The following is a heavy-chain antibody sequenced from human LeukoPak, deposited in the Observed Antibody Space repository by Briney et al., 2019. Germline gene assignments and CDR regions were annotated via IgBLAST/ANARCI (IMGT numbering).Heavy chain of an antibody. CDR1: GFTFSVSW. V-gene: IGHV3-74*01. Sequence: GSLRLSCAASGFTFSVSWMHWVRQAPGKGLVWVSVIKSDGSGTTYADSVKGRFTISRDNAKNTVYLQMNSLRAEDTAVYYCAKDYYGSVDYWGQGTLVTVSS. CDR2: IKSDGSGT. J-gene: IGHJ4*02. D-gene: IGHD3-10*01. CDR3: AKDYYGSVDY.